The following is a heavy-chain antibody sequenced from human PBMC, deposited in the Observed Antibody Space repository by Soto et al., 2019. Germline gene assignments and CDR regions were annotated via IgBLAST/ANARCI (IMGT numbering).Heavy chain of an antibody. CDR2: IYYSGST. CDR3: ARLTGYSSGWYQGYYYGMDV. Sequence: SETLSLTCTVSGGYISSYYWSWIRQPPGKGLEWIGYIYYSGSTNYNPSLKSRVTISVDTSKNQFSLKLSSVTAADTAVYYCARLTGYSSGWYQGYYYGMDVWGQGTTVTVSS. D-gene: IGHD6-19*01. V-gene: IGHV4-59*01. J-gene: IGHJ6*02. CDR1: GGYISSYY.